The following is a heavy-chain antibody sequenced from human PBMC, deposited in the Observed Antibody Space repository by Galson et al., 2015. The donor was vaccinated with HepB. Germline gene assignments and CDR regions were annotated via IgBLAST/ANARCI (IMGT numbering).Heavy chain of an antibody. D-gene: IGHD6-19*01. CDR3: VKHAGTHITGWSSDY. V-gene: IGHV3-23*01. J-gene: IGHJ4*02. Sequence: SLRLSCAASGFTFTDYAMNWVRQAPGKGLEWVSSITRIDGTTYYAQSVRGRFTVSRDNSQNTLYLQMNSLRVDDTALYYCVKHAGTHITGWSSDYLGQGTLVTVSS. CDR1: GFTFTDYA. CDR2: ITRIDGTT.